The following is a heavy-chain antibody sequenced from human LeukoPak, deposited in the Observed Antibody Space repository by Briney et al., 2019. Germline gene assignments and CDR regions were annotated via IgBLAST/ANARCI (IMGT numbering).Heavy chain of an antibody. V-gene: IGHV3-21*01. CDR2: ISSSSSYI. Sequence: GGSLRLSCAASGFTFSSYSMNWVRQAPGKGLEWVSSISSSSSYIYYADSVKGRFTISRDNAKNSLYLQMNSLRAEDTAVYYCARVQYGLGTIDAFDIWGQGTMVTVSS. D-gene: IGHD3-10*01. CDR1: GFTFSSYS. J-gene: IGHJ3*02. CDR3: ARVQYGLGTIDAFDI.